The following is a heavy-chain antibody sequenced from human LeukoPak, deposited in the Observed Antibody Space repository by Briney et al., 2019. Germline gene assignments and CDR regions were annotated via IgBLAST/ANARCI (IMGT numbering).Heavy chain of an antibody. Sequence: SETLSLTCTVSGGSISSGDYYWSWIRQPPGKGLEWIGYIYYSGSTYYNPSLKSRVTISVDTSKNQFSLKLSSVTAADTAVYYCARYVGAIGFDYWGQGTLVTVSS. V-gene: IGHV4-30-4*08. J-gene: IGHJ4*02. D-gene: IGHD1-26*01. CDR3: ARYVGAIGFDY. CDR2: IYYSGST. CDR1: GGSISSGDYY.